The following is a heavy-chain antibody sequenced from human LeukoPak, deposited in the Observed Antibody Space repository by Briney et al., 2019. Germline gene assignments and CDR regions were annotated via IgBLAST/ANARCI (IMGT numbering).Heavy chain of an antibody. CDR1: GGSISSYY. V-gene: IGHV4-59*01. Sequence: SGTLSLTCTVSGGSISSYYWSWIRQPPGKGLEWIGYIYYSGSTNYNPSLKSRVTISVDTSKNQFSLKLSSVTAADTAVYYCARGRIYGDYWGQGTLVTVSS. CDR3: ARGRIYGDY. D-gene: IGHD4-17*01. CDR2: IYYSGST. J-gene: IGHJ4*02.